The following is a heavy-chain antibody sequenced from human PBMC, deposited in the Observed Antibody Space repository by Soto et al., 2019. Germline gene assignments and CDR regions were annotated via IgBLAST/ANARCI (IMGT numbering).Heavy chain of an antibody. CDR3: TRLGYSYGYYSPDY. D-gene: IGHD5-18*01. CDR2: IRSKANSYAT. CDR1: GFTFSGSA. J-gene: IGHJ4*02. Sequence: PGGSLRLSCAASGFTFSGSAMHWVRQASGKGLEWVGRIRSKANSYATAYAASVKGRFTISRDDSKNTAYLQMNSLKTEDTAVYYCTRLGYSYGYYSPDYWGQGTLVTVS. V-gene: IGHV3-73*01.